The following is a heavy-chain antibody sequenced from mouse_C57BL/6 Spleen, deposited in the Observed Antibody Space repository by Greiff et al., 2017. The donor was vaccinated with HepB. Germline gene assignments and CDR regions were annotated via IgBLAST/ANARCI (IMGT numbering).Heavy chain of an antibody. CDR1: GYTFTSYW. CDR2: IYPGSGST. D-gene: IGHD2-2*01. Sequence: QVQLKQPGAELVKPGASVKMSCKASGYTFTSYWITWVKQRPGQGLEWIGDIYPGSGSTNYNEKFKSKATLTVDTSSSTAYMQLSSLTSEDSAVYYCARERDYGYGFDYWGQGTTLTVSS. J-gene: IGHJ2*01. V-gene: IGHV1-55*01. CDR3: ARERDYGYGFDY.